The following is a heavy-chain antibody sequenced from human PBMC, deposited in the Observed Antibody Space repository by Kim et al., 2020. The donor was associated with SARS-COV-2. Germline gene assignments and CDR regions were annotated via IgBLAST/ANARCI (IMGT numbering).Heavy chain of an antibody. CDR3: AKEFYGGVSGMDV. J-gene: IGHJ6*02. D-gene: IGHD3-3*01. V-gene: IGHV3-23*01. Sequence: YADSVEGRFTISRDNSKNTLYLQMNSLRAEDTAVYYCAKEFYGGVSGMDVWGQGTTVTVSS.